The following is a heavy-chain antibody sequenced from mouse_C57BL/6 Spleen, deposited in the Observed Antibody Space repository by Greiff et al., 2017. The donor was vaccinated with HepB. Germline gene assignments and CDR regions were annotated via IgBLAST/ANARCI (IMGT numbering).Heavy chain of an antibody. CDR3: ARGESLIYAAYCDLYFDV. J-gene: IGHJ1*03. CDR2: IDPSDSET. V-gene: IGHV1-52*01. CDR1: GYTFTSYW. Sequence: QVQLQQPGAELVRPGSSVKLSCKASGYTFTSYWMHWVKQRPVQGLEWIGNIDPSDSETHYNQKFKGKATLTVDKSSSTAYMQLSSLTSEDSAVYYCARGESLIYAAYCDLYFDVWGTGTTVTVSS. D-gene: IGHD2-3*01.